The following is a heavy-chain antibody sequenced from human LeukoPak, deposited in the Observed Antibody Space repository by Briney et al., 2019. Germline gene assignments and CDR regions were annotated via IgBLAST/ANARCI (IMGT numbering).Heavy chain of an antibody. CDR3: SRPLYSSSSRIKRGGVVDY. J-gene: IGHJ4*02. CDR2: MNPNSGNT. Sequence: ASVKVSCKASGYTFTSYDINWVRQATGQGLEWMGWMNPNSGNTGYAQKFQGRVTMTRNTSISTAYMELSSLRSEDTAVYYCSRPLYSSSSRIKRGGVVDYWGQRTLVTVSS. V-gene: IGHV1-8*01. CDR1: GYTFTSYD. D-gene: IGHD6-6*01.